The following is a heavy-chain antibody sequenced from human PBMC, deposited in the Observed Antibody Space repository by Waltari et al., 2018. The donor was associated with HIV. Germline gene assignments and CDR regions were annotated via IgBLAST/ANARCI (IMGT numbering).Heavy chain of an antibody. D-gene: IGHD7-27*01. CDR1: GFTFGTYS. CDR2: ISSGGSGV. Sequence: VQLGESGGGWVQPGGSLGLSCAASGFTFGTYSMNWVRQAPGRGLEWVSYISSGGSGVDDADSVKGLFTISRDNAKNSLYLEMNSLTVDDTALYFCARDADHWEQHYFDVWGQGTPVTVSP. J-gene: IGHJ4*02. CDR3: ARDADHWEQHYFDV. V-gene: IGHV3-48*01.